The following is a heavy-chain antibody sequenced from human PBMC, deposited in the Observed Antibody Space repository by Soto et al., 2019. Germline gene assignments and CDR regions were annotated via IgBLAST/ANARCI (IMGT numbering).Heavy chain of an antibody. CDR1: GFTFRNDD. Sequence: EVQLVESGGGLVQPGGSLRLACEAAGFTFRNDDMHWVRQGTGQGLEWVSGISAAGDPDYADSVEGRFTISRENAQTSFFLQMNSLRVGDTAVYYCARTDRDFYGLEVWGQGTTVIVSS. V-gene: IGHV3-13*05. J-gene: IGHJ6*02. CDR2: ISAAGDP. CDR3: ARTDRDFYGLEV.